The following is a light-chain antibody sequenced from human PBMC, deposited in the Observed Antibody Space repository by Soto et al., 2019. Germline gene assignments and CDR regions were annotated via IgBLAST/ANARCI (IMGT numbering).Light chain of an antibody. CDR2: TDS. J-gene: IGLJ1*01. CDR1: SSNIGSNY. V-gene: IGLV1-47*01. CDR3: AAWDDSLSSYV. Sequence: QSVLTQPPSVSGTPGQRVTISCSGSSSNIGSNYVYWYQQLPGTAPKLLMSTDSQRPSGVPDRFSGSKSGTSASLAISGLRSEDEADYYCAAWDDSLSSYVFGIGTKVTVL.